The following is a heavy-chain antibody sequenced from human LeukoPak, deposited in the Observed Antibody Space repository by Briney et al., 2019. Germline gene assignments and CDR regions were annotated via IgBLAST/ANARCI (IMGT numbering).Heavy chain of an antibody. CDR3: ARYYGSGAFDI. V-gene: IGHV3-21*01. D-gene: IGHD3-10*01. J-gene: IGHJ3*02. Sequence: GGSLRLSCAASGFTFSSYNMNWVRQAPGKGLEWVSSISSSSSYVYYADSVKGRFTISRDNAKNSLYLQMNSLRAEDTAVYYCARYYGSGAFDIWGQGTMVTVSS. CDR2: ISSSSSYV. CDR1: GFTFSSYN.